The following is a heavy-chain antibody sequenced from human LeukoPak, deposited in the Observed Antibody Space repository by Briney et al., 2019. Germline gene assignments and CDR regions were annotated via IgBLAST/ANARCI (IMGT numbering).Heavy chain of an antibody. CDR3: ARVGVVRGVVDY. J-gene: IGHJ4*02. D-gene: IGHD3-10*01. CDR1: GVSFSGYY. Sequence: PSETLPLTCAVYGVSFSGYYWSWIRQPPGKGLEWIGEINHSGSTNYNPSLKSRVTISVETSKNQFSLRLSSVTAADTAVYYCARVGVVRGVVDYWGQGTLVTVSS. CDR2: INHSGST. V-gene: IGHV4-34*01.